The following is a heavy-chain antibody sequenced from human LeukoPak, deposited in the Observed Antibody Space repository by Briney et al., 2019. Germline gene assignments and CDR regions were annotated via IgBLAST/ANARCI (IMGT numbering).Heavy chain of an antibody. CDR1: GGTFSSYA. CDR2: IIPILGTA. D-gene: IGHD5-12*01. J-gene: IGHJ4*02. Sequence: GASVKVSCKASGGTFSSYAISWVRQAPGQGLEWMGGIIPILGTANYAQKFQGRVTITADESTSTAYMELSSLRSEDTAVYYCARVDSDSGYASFTGLWGQGTLVTVSS. CDR3: ARVDSDSGYASFTGL. V-gene: IGHV1-69*13.